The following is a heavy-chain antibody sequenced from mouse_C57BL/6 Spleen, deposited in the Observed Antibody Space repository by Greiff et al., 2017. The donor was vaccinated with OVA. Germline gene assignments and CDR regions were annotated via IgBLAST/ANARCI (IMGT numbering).Heavy chain of an antibody. CDR1: GYTFTSYW. J-gene: IGHJ4*01. D-gene: IGHD3-2*01. Sequence: VQVVESGAELVKPGASVKMSCKASGYTFTSYWITWVKQRPGQGLEWIGDIYPGSGSTNYNEKFKSKATLTVDTSSSTAYMQLSSLTSEDSAVYYGARVTARAHYAMDYWGQGTSVTVSS. CDR3: ARVTARAHYAMDY. V-gene: IGHV1-55*01. CDR2: IYPGSGST.